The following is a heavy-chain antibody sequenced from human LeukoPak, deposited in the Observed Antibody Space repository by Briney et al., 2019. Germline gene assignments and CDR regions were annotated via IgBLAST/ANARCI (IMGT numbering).Heavy chain of an antibody. CDR2: IIPIFGTA. J-gene: IGHJ5*02. CDR1: GGTFSGYT. CDR3: ARGYCSGTSCSWFDP. Sequence: ASVKVSCKASGGTFSGYTISWVRQAPGQGLEWMGGIIPIFGTANCAQKFQGRVTITADKSTSTVYMELSSLRSEDTAVYYCARGYCSGTSCSWFDPWGQGTLVTVSS. D-gene: IGHD2-2*01. V-gene: IGHV1-69*06.